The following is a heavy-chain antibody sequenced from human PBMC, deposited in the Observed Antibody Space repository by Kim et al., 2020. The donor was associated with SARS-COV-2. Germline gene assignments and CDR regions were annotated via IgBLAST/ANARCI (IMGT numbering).Heavy chain of an antibody. V-gene: IGHV5-51*01. Sequence: SYSPSFRGQVTSSADNSNSTASLQWSSLKASDTAMYYCARTLGDLIGWFDPWGQGTLVTVSS. J-gene: IGHJ5*02. CDR3: ARTLGDLIGWFDP. D-gene: IGHD3-16*01.